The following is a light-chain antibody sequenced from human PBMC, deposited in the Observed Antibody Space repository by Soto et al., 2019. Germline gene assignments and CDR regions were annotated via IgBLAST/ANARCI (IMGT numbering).Light chain of an antibody. CDR1: NTDVGAYNY. CDR3: CSYAGTYTYV. CDR2: DVT. Sequence: QSALTQPRSVSGSPGQSVTISCTGTNTDVGAYNYVSWYQQHPGKAPKLMIFDVTKRPSGVPDRFSGSKSGNTASLTISGLQAEDEADYYCCSYAGTYTYVFGTGTKLTV. J-gene: IGLJ1*01. V-gene: IGLV2-11*01.